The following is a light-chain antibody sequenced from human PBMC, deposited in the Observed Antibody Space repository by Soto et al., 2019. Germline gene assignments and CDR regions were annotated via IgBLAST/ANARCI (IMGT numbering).Light chain of an antibody. J-gene: IGLJ1*01. CDR2: QDS. V-gene: IGLV3-1*01. CDR1: KLGDKY. CDR3: QAWDSSTVV. Sequence: SYELTQPPSVSVSPGQTASITCSGDKLGDKYACWYQQKPGQPPVLVIYQDSKRPSGIPERFSGSNSGNTATLTISGTQAMDEADYYCQAWDSSTVVFGTGTKLTVL.